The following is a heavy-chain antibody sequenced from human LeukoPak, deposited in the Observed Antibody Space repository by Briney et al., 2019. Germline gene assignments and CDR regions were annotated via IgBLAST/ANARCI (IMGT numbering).Heavy chain of an antibody. CDR2: INHSGST. D-gene: IGHD3-22*01. CDR1: GGSFSGYY. V-gene: IGHV4-34*01. J-gene: IGHJ3*02. Sequence: SETLSLTCAVYGGSFSGYYWSWIRQPPGKGLEWTGEINHSGSTNYNPSLKSRVTISVDTSKNQFSLKLSSVTAADTAVYYCARSYYYDSSGSKDAFDIWGQGTMVTVSS. CDR3: ARSYYYDSSGSKDAFDI.